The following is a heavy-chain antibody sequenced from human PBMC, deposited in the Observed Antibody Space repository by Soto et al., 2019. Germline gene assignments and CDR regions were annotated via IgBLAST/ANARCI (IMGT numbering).Heavy chain of an antibody. CDR1: GFTFSSYG. CDR2: ISYDGINK. V-gene: IGHV3-30*18. CDR3: VKDRAVGRSWNDAFDV. Sequence: GGSLRLSCAASGFTFSSYGMHWVRQAPGKGLEWVAIISYDGINKYYANSVKGRFTISRDNSKNTLYLQMSSLRPEDTGVYYCVKDRAVGRSWNDAFDVWGHGTMVTVSS. D-gene: IGHD6-13*01. J-gene: IGHJ3*01.